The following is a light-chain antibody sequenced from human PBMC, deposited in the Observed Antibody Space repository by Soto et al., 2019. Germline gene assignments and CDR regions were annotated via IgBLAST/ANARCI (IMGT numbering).Light chain of an antibody. Sequence: DIQMTQSPSSLSASVGDRVTITCRASQSISTYLNWYQQKPGKAPKLLIYAASSLQSGVPSRFSGSGSGTDFTLTINNLQPDDFATYYCPQSFRTLVTFGQGTRLEIK. CDR1: QSISTY. CDR3: PQSFRTLVT. J-gene: IGKJ5*01. CDR2: AAS. V-gene: IGKV1-39*01.